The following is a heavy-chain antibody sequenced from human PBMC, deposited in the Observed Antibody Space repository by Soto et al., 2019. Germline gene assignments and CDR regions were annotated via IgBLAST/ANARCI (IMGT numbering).Heavy chain of an antibody. D-gene: IGHD3-9*01. V-gene: IGHV1-3*01. CDR2: INAGNGNT. Sequence: ASVKVSCKASGYTFTSYAMHWVRQAPGQRLEWMGWINAGNGNTKYSQKFQGRVTITRDTSASTAYMELSSLRSEDTAVYYCARDRGLRYFDWLSHYNWFDPWGQGTLVT. CDR1: GYTFTSYA. CDR3: ARDRGLRYFDWLSHYNWFDP. J-gene: IGHJ5*02.